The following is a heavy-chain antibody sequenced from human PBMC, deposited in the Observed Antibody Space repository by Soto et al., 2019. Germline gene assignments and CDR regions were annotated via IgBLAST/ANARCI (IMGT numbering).Heavy chain of an antibody. Sequence: SETLSLTCTVSGGSISSYYWSWIRQPPGKGLEWIGYIYYSGSTNYNPSLKSRVTISVDTSKNQFSLKLSSVTAADTAVYYCARALNYYDSSGYPYYYYYYMDVWGKGTTVTVSS. V-gene: IGHV4-59*01. CDR1: GGSISSYY. CDR2: IYYSGST. CDR3: ARALNYYDSSGYPYYYYYYMDV. J-gene: IGHJ6*03. D-gene: IGHD3-22*01.